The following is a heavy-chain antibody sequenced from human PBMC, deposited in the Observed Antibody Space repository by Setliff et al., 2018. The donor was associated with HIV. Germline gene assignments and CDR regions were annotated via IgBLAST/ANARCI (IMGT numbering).Heavy chain of an antibody. Sequence: EASVKVSCKASGGTFSSYAISWVRQAPGQGLEWMGGIIPIFGTANYAQKFQGRVTITTDESTSTAYMELSSLRSEDTAVYYCARDRAHYYDSSGQMPFDIWGQGTMVTVSS. V-gene: IGHV1-69*05. CDR3: ARDRAHYYDSSGQMPFDI. CDR2: IIPIFGTA. D-gene: IGHD3-22*01. CDR1: GGTFSSYA. J-gene: IGHJ3*02.